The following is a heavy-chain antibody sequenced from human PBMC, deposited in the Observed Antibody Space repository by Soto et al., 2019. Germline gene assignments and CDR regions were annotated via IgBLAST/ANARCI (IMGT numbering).Heavy chain of an antibody. D-gene: IGHD6-19*01. CDR2: ISSSSSTI. CDR3: ARPRAVAGTLLVDY. CDR1: GFTFSSYS. Sequence: EVQLVESGGGLVQPGGSLRLSCAASGFTFSSYSMNWVRQAPGKGLEWVSYISSSSSTIYYADSVKGRFTISRDNAKNSLYLQMNSLRDEDTAVYYWARPRAVAGTLLVDYWGQGTLVTVSS. J-gene: IGHJ4*02. V-gene: IGHV3-48*02.